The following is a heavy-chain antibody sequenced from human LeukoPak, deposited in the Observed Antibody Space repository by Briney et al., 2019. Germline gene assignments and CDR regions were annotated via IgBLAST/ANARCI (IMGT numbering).Heavy chain of an antibody. CDR3: ARDAGDGEDYFVY. D-gene: IGHD7-27*01. CDR2: IYYSGST. Sequence: SETLSLTCTVSGGSISSGGYYWSWIRQHPGKGLEWIGYIYYSGSTYYNPSLKSRVTISVDTSKNQFSLKLSSVTAADTAVYYCARDAGDGEDYFVYWGQGTLVTVSS. CDR1: GGSISSGGYY. J-gene: IGHJ4*02. V-gene: IGHV4-31*03.